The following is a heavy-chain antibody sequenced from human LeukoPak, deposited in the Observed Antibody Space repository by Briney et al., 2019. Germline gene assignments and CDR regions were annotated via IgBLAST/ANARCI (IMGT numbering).Heavy chain of an antibody. Sequence: ASVKVSCKASGYTFTSYTFTSYDINWVRQATGQGLEWMGWMNPNSGNTGYAQKFQGRVTMTRNTSITTAYMELSSLRSEDTAVYYCARVSLYSGYESDYWGQGTLVTVSS. CDR1: GYTFTSYTFTSYD. CDR2: MNPNSGNT. D-gene: IGHD5-12*01. V-gene: IGHV1-8*01. J-gene: IGHJ4*02. CDR3: ARVSLYSGYESDY.